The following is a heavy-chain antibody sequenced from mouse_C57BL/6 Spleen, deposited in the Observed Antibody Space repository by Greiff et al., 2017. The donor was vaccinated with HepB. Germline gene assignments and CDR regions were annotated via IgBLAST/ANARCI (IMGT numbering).Heavy chain of an antibody. CDR3: ARGVSLTTVDDY. Sequence: VQLQQSGPELVKPGASVKISCKASGYAFSSSWMNWVKQRPGKGLEWIGRIYPGDGDTNYNGKFKGKSTLTADKSSSTAYMQLSSLTSEDSAVYFCARGVSLTTVDDYWGQGTTLTVSS. D-gene: IGHD1-1*01. CDR1: GYAFSSSW. V-gene: IGHV1-82*01. CDR2: IYPGDGDT. J-gene: IGHJ2*01.